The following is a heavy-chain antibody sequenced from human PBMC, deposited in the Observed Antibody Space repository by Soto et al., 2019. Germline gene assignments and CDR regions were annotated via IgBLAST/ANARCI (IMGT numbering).Heavy chain of an antibody. J-gene: IGHJ6*02. D-gene: IGHD2-15*01. CDR3: ATNGWYCRGGSCDSPYYYGMDV. Sequence: SETLSLTCAVYGGSFSGYYWSWIRQPPGKGLEWIGEINHSGSTNYNPSLKSRVTISVDTSKNQFSLKLSSVTAADTAVYYCATNGWYCRGGSCDSPYYYGMDVWGQGTTVTVSS. V-gene: IGHV4-34*01. CDR2: INHSGST. CDR1: GGSFSGYY.